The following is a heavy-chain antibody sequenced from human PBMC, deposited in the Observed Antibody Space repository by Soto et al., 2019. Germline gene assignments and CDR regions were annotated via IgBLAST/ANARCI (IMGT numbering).Heavy chain of an antibody. CDR2: IFPTGTT. J-gene: IGHJ4*02. D-gene: IGHD6-19*01. V-gene: IGHV4-39*01. Sequence: QVKLQESGPGLVKPSETLSLTCTVSGVSVSNGHYYWGWVRQPPGKGPEWIGSIFPTGTTYFNPPLKSRVSLAVDTSKDRFSLQLSSMTASDTAVYYCASPPADSSGLFNGFWVYWGQGILITVSS. CDR3: ASPPADSSGLFNGFWVY. CDR1: GVSVSNGHYY.